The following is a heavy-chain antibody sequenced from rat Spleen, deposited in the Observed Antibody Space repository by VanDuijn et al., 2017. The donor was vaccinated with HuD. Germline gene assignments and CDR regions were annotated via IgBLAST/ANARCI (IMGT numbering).Heavy chain of an antibody. Sequence: QVQLKESGPGLVQPSETLSLTCNVSGFSLTSNGVSWVRQPPGKGLEWIAAISSGGSTYYNSALKSRLSISRDTSKSQVFLKMNSLQSEDTTTYYCARDRALQLGAFDYWGQGVMVTVSS. D-gene: IGHD5-1*01. J-gene: IGHJ2*01. CDR3: ARDRALQLGAFDY. V-gene: IGHV2S8*01. CDR2: ISSGGST. CDR1: GFSLTSNG.